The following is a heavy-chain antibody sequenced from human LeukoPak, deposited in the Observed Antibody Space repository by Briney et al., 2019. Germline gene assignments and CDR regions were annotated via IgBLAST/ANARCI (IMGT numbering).Heavy chain of an antibody. CDR2: IIPIFGTA. CDR1: GYTFSSYA. J-gene: IGHJ4*02. Sequence: ASVKVSCKASGYTFSSYAMNWVRQAPGQGLEWMGGIIPIFGTANYAQKFRGRVTITADKSTRTAYMELSSLRSEDTAVYYCARDWSGDILTEFDYWGQGTLVTVSS. CDR3: ARDWSGDILTEFDY. V-gene: IGHV1-69*06. D-gene: IGHD3-9*01.